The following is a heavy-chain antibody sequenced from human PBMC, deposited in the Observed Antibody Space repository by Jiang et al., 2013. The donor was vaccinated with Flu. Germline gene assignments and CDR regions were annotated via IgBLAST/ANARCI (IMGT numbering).Heavy chain of an antibody. CDR2: ISSSGGTI. D-gene: IGHD6-19*01. J-gene: IGHJ4*02. V-gene: IGHV3-48*03. Sequence: VQLVESGGGLVQPGGSLRLSCAASGFTFSSYEMNWVRQAPGKGLEWVSYISSSGGTIYYADSVKGRFTISRDNAKNSLYLQMNSLRAEDTAVYYCARSTRVSGWIPFDYWGQGTLVTVSS. CDR3: ARSTRVSGWIPFDY. CDR1: GFTFSSYE.